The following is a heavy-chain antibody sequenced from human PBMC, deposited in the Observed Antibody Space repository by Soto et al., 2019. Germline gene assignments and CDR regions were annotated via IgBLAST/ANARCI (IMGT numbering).Heavy chain of an antibody. V-gene: IGHV3-11*06. Sequence: PGGSLRLSCAASGFTFRDYYMSWIRQAPGKGLEWASYISSTGSYAKYADSVKGRFTISRDNAKNSLYLQMNSLRAEDTAVYYCARDSSITPRPLDYWGQGTPVTVSS. CDR2: ISSTGSYA. D-gene: IGHD6-6*01. CDR1: GFTFRDYY. CDR3: ARDSSITPRPLDY. J-gene: IGHJ4*02.